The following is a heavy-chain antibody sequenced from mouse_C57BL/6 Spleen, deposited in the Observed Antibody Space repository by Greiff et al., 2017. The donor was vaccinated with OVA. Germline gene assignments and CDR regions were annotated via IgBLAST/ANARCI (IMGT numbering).Heavy chain of an antibody. J-gene: IGHJ3*01. CDR3: ARGGTWFAY. CDR2: IDPANGNT. Sequence: EVQLQQSVAELVRPGASVKLSCTASGFNIKNNYMHWVKQRPEKGLEWIGRIDPANGNTKYAPKFQGKATITADTSSNTAYLQLSSLTSEDTAIYYWARGGTWFAYWGQGTLVTVSA. CDR1: GFNIKNNY. V-gene: IGHV14-3*01.